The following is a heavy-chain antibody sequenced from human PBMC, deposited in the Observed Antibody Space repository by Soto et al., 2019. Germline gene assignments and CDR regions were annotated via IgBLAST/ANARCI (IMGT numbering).Heavy chain of an antibody. CDR1: YHIPTELC. CDR2: LDPEGGEA. Sequence: GASVKVSGNISYHIPTELCLHLMRQCPVQGIEWMGGLDPEGGEAIYEQKWRGRVTVTEDTVTDTVYMELRGLKYDDSAVYYCATTTKLRGDMITNINFDFWGQGTPVTVSS. J-gene: IGHJ4*02. D-gene: IGHD3-10*01. CDR3: ATTTKLRGDMITNINFDF. V-gene: IGHV1-24*01.